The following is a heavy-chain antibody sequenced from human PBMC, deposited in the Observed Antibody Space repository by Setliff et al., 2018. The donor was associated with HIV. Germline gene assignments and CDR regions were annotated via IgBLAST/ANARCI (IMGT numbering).Heavy chain of an antibody. D-gene: IGHD3-22*01. J-gene: IGHJ3*02. CDR1: GGTFSSYA. CDR2: IIPIFGTA. CDR3: ARVEDYYDSSSYYPPDAFDI. V-gene: IGHV1-69*13. Sequence: ASVKVSCKASGGTFSSYAISWVRQAPRQGLEWMGGIIPIFGTANYAQKFQGRVTITADESTSTAYMELSSLRSEDTAVYYCARVEDYYDSSSYYPPDAFDIWGQGTMVTISS.